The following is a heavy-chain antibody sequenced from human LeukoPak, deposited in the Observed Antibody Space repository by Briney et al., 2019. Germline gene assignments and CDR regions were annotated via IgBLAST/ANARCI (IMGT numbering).Heavy chain of an antibody. J-gene: IGHJ4*02. Sequence: GGSLRLSCAASGFTFSSYAMHWVRQAPGKGLEWVAVISYDGSNKYYADSVKGRFTISRDNSKNTLYLQMNSLRAEDTAVYYCARPRIMITFGGVTAKTGSDYWGQGTLVTVSS. CDR2: ISYDGSNK. CDR3: ARPRIMITFGGVTAKTGSDY. CDR1: GFTFSSYA. V-gene: IGHV3-30*04. D-gene: IGHD3-16*01.